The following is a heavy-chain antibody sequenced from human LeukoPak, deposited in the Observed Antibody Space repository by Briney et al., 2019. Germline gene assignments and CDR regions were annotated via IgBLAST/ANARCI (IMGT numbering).Heavy chain of an antibody. CDR2: ISSTSSTI. CDR3: ARDSELPYFDY. J-gene: IGHJ4*02. V-gene: IGHV3-48*02. Sequence: GGSLRLSCAASGFTFNTYNMNWVRQAPGKGLEWVSYISSTSSTIFYADSVKGRFTISRDSAKNSLYLQMNSLTDEDTAVYYCARDSELPYFDYWGQGTLVTVSS. CDR1: GFTFNTYN. D-gene: IGHD1-26*01.